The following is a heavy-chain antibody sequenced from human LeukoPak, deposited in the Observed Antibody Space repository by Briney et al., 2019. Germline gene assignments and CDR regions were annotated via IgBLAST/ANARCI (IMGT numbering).Heavy chain of an antibody. J-gene: IGHJ3*02. CDR1: GYTFTGYY. CDR3: ASSERWLHKANAFDI. Sequence: ASVKVSCKASGYTFTGYYMHWVRQAPGQGLEWMGWINPNSGGTNYAQKFQGRVTMTRDTSISTAYMELSRLRSDDTAVYYCASSERWLHKANAFDIWGQGTMVTVSS. D-gene: IGHD5-24*01. V-gene: IGHV1-2*02. CDR2: INPNSGGT.